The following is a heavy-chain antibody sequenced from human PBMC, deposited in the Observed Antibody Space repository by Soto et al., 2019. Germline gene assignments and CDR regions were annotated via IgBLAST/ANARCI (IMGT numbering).Heavy chain of an antibody. Sequence: ASVKVSCKASGYTFTSYGISWVRQAPGQGLEWMGWISAYNGNTNYAQKLQGRVTMTTDTSTSTAYMELGGLRSDDTAVYYCARLMDTAMVSGIDYWGQGTLVTVSS. CDR3: ARLMDTAMVSGIDY. CDR2: ISAYNGNT. CDR1: GYTFTSYG. V-gene: IGHV1-18*04. D-gene: IGHD5-18*01. J-gene: IGHJ4*02.